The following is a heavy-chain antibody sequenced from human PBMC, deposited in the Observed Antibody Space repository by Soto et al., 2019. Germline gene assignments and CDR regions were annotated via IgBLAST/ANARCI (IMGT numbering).Heavy chain of an antibody. D-gene: IGHD6-13*01. CDR1: GGSISGRY. CDR3: ARHFHIAATGKAFDS. CDR2: IDSGGTT. J-gene: IGHJ4*02. Sequence: LSLTCRVLGGSISGRYWSWIRLPAGRRLQGVGRIDSGGTTNYNPSLRSRGRMAVDTDRNSFSLRLGSVTAADTSVSDCARHFHIAATGKAFDSWGRGLLVTVAS. V-gene: IGHV4-4*07.